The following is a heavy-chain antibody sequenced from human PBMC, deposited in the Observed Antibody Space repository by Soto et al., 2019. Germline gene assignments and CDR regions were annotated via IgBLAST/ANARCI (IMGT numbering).Heavy chain of an antibody. Sequence: ASETLSLTCTVSGGSINGYYGSWIRQPPGKGLQWIGNIYYSGSTNYNPSLTSRVTISVVSSKNQVSLKLSSVTAADTAVYYCTRVGGYYGDYPNFDYWGQGTLVTVSS. CDR1: GGSINGYY. CDR3: TRVGGYYGDYPNFDY. V-gene: IGHV4-59*01. CDR2: IYYSGST. J-gene: IGHJ4*02. D-gene: IGHD4-17*01.